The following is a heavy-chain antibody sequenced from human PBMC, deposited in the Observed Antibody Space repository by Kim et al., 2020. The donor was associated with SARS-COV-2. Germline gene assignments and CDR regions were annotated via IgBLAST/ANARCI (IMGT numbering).Heavy chain of an antibody. CDR2: ISISGTTI. V-gene: IGHV3-48*03. Sequence: GGSLRLSCAASGFTFSSYEMTWVRQAPGKGLEWVSYISISGTTIYYADSVKGRFTISRDNAKNSLYVQMNSLRAEDTAVYYCARVSASPNAFDIWGQGTMVTVSS. CDR3: ARVSASPNAFDI. CDR1: GFTFSSYE. J-gene: IGHJ3*02.